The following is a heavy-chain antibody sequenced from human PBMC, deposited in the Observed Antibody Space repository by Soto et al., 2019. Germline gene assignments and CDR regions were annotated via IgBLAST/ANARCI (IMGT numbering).Heavy chain of an antibody. J-gene: IGHJ3*01. V-gene: IGHV3-72*01. CDR3: TRFVTRTNNYVLEV. CDR2: TRKKANSYST. D-gene: IGHD2-8*01. CDR1: GFTFSDHY. Sequence: GGSLRLSCAASGFTFSDHYMDWVRQAPGKGLEWVGRTRKKANSYSTEYAASVKGRFTISRDDSSNSLYLQMNSLKTEDTAVYYCTRFVTRTNNYVLEVWGQGTRVTASS.